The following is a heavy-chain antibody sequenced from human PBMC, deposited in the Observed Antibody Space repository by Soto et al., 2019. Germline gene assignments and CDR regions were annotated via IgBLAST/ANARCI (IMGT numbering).Heavy chain of an antibody. CDR3: ARERYTFSLDQ. Sequence: GASVKVSCKASGYRFTGYGMHWVRQAPGQRLEWMGWINAGNGNTKYSQEFQGRVTITRDTSASTAYMELSSLRSEDTAVYYCARERYTFSLDQWGQGTLVTVSS. V-gene: IGHV1-3*01. CDR1: GYRFTGYG. D-gene: IGHD1-20*01. CDR2: INAGNGNT. J-gene: IGHJ4*02.